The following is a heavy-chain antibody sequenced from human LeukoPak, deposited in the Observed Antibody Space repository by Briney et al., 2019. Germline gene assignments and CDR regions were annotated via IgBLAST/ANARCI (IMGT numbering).Heavy chain of an antibody. J-gene: IGHJ5*02. CDR2: INHSGST. CDR1: GGSFSGYY. CDR3: ARARWRGYIPT. V-gene: IGHV4-34*01. Sequence: PSETLSLTCAVYGGSFSGYYWSWIRQPPGKGLEWIGEINHSGSTNYNPSLKSRVTISVDTSKNQFSLKLSSVTAADTAVYYCARARWRGYIPTWGQGTLVTVSS. D-gene: IGHD6-13*01.